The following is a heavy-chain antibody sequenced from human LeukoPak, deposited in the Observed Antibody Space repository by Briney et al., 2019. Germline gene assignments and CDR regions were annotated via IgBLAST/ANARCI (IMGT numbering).Heavy chain of an antibody. V-gene: IGHV4-59*12. CDR3: ARGVPYYYDSSGYPFEY. CDR1: GGSISTYY. Sequence: DPSETLSLTCTVSGGSISTYYWNWIRQPPGKGLEWIGYIYSSGSTNYNPSLKSRVTISVDRSKNQFSLKLNSATAADTAVYYCARGVPYYYDSSGYPFEYWGQGTLVTVSS. J-gene: IGHJ4*02. CDR2: IYSSGST. D-gene: IGHD3-22*01.